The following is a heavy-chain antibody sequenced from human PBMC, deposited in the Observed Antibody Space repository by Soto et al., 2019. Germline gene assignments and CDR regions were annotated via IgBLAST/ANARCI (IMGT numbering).Heavy chain of an antibody. V-gene: IGHV4-39*01. D-gene: IGHD3-10*01. Sequence: NPSETLSLTCTVSGGSISSSSYYWGWIRQPPGKGLEWIGSIYYSGSTYYNPSLKSRVTISVDTSKNQFSLKLSSVTAADTAVYYCASLGYGSADYWGQGTLVTVSS. CDR3: ASLGYGSADY. CDR1: GGSISSSSYY. J-gene: IGHJ4*02. CDR2: IYYSGST.